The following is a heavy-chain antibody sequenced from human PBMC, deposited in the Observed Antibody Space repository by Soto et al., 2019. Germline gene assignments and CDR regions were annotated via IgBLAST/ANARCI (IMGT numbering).Heavy chain of an antibody. Sequence: GGSLRLSCAASGFTFSDYYMSWIRQAPGKGLEWVSSISSSSSYISYADSVKGRFTITRDNAKNSLYLQMNSLRAEDTAVYYCARAFITIFGVVINDAFDIWGQGTMVTVSS. CDR3: ARAFITIFGVVINDAFDI. V-gene: IGHV3-11*06. CDR1: GFTFSDYY. J-gene: IGHJ3*02. CDR2: ISSSSSYI. D-gene: IGHD3-3*01.